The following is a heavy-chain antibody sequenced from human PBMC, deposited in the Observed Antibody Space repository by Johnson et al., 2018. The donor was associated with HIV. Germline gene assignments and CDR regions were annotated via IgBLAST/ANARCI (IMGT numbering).Heavy chain of an antibody. D-gene: IGHD3-10*01. J-gene: IGHJ3*02. CDR2: ISYDGSNK. V-gene: IGHV3-30-3*01. Sequence: QVQLVESGGGVVQPGRSLRLSCAASGFTFSSYAMHWVRQAPGKGLEWVAVISYDGSNKYYADSVKGRFTISRYNSKNTLYLQMNSLRAEDTAVYYCARDTHGEGAFDIWGQGTMVTVSS. CDR3: ARDTHGEGAFDI. CDR1: GFTFSSYA.